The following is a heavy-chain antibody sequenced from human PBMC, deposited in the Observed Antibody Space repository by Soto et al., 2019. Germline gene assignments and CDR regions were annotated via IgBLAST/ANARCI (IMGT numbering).Heavy chain of an antibody. D-gene: IGHD2-2*01. CDR2: IWYDGSNK. CDR1: GFTFSSYG. CDR3: ARDQIWCSSTSCYGVAYYYYYMDV. Sequence: QVQLVESGGGVVQPGRSLRLSCAASGFTFSSYGMHWVRQAPGKGLEWVAVIWYDGSNKYYADSVKGRFTISRDNSKNTLYLQMNSLRAEDTAVYYCARDQIWCSSTSCYGVAYYYYYMDVWGKGTTVTVSS. J-gene: IGHJ6*03. V-gene: IGHV3-33*01.